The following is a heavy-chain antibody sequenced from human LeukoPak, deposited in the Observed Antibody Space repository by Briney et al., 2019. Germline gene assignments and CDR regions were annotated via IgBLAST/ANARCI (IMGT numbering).Heavy chain of an antibody. CDR2: INPNSGGT. V-gene: IGHV1-2*02. D-gene: IGHD3-10*01. CDR1: GYTFTGYY. J-gene: IGHJ6*03. Sequence: ASVKVSCKASGYTFTGYYMHWVRQAPGQGLEWMGWINPNSGGTNYAQKLQGRVTMTTDTSTSTAYMELRSLRSDDTAVYYCARAYGSGSLYYYYMDVWGKGTTVTISS. CDR3: ARAYGSGSLYYYYMDV.